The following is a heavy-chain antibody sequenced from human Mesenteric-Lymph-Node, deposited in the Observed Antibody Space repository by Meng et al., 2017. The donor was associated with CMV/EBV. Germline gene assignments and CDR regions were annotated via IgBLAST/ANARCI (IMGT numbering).Heavy chain of an antibody. V-gene: IGHV7-4-1*02. CDR1: GYTFTSYA. J-gene: IGHJ4*02. Sequence: GYTFTSYAMNWVRQAPGQGLEWMGWINTNTGNPTYAQGFTGRFVFSLDTSVSTAYLQISSLKAEDAAVYYCAGTNLDYDILTGYFDYWGQGTLVTVSS. CDR2: INTNTGNP. CDR3: AGTNLDYDILTGYFDY. D-gene: IGHD3-9*01.